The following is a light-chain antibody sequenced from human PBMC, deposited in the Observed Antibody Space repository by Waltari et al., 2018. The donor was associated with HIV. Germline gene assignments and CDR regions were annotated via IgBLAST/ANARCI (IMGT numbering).Light chain of an antibody. CDR2: SAY. CDR1: QAISPY. CDR3: QQSYGFPFN. V-gene: IGKV1-39*01. J-gene: IGKJ3*01. Sequence: GDSVVITCRASQAISPYLNWYQQKPCKAPVLVVYSAYKFQPGAPSRFRGAGSGKDFSLPITGLQTEDFATYFCQQSYGFPFNFGPGT.